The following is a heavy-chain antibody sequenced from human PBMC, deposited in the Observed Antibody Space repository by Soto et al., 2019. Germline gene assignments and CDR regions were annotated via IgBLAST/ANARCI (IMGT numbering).Heavy chain of an antibody. J-gene: IGHJ6*03. Sequence: GGSLRLSCAASGFTFSSYSMNWVRQAPGKGLEWVSSISSSSSYIYYADSVKGRFTISRDNAKNSLYLQMNSLRAEDTAVYYCARGRYCSGGSCYYYMDVWGKGTTVTVSS. CDR1: GFTFSSYS. CDR3: ARGRYCSGGSCYYYMDV. CDR2: ISSSSSYI. V-gene: IGHV3-21*01. D-gene: IGHD2-15*01.